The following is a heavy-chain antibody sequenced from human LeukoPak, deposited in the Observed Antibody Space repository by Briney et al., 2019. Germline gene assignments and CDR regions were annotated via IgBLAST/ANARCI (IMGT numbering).Heavy chain of an antibody. D-gene: IGHD1-26*01. J-gene: IGHJ4*02. CDR1: RFTFSRDW. V-gene: IGHV3-7*04. Sequence: GLTLRLSCAASRFTFSRDWMSWVREAPGKGLEWVANIKQDGSEKYYVDSVKGRFTISRDNAKSSLYLQMNSLRAEDTAVYYCARDGYSASYYDYWGQGTLVSVST. CDR3: ARDGYSASYYDY. CDR2: IKQDGSEK.